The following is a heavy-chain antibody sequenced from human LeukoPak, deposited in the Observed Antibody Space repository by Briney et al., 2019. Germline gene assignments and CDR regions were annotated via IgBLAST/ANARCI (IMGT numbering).Heavy chain of an antibody. Sequence: SETLPLTCSVSTDTFSVSGYYWGWIRQPPGRGLEWIASVYNRGDSYYNPSLESRVTISVDTSKSQFSLTLRSVTAADTAVYYCARHLGSSIEYWGQGTLVTVSS. CDR2: VYNRGDS. CDR1: TDTFSVSGYY. D-gene: IGHD3-10*01. CDR3: ARHLGSSIEY. V-gene: IGHV4-39*01. J-gene: IGHJ4*02.